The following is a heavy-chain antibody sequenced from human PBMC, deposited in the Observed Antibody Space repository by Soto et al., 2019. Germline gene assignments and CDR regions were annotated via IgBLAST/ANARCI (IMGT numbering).Heavy chain of an antibody. CDR3: AQHSDGYYVHAFDV. D-gene: IGHD3-22*01. Sequence: QVHLQESGPGLVKPSETLSLTCTVSGGSITSNYWSWIRQPPGKGLEWLGFIYHSGDTSYKPSLKSRVVISVDTSKNQLSLELSSVTAADTAVYYSAQHSDGYYVHAFDVWGPGTMVLVSS. V-gene: IGHV4-59*01. J-gene: IGHJ3*01. CDR2: IYHSGDT. CDR1: GGSITSNY.